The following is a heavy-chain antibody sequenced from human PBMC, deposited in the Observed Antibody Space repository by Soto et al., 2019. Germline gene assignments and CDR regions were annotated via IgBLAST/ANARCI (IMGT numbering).Heavy chain of an antibody. Sequence: PGGSLRLSCSVSGFTFSNYAMHWVRQAPGKGLEYVSGITSEGDSTWHADFVKGRFTISRDNSKNTLFLQMTSVRVEDTARYFCVKGNQLLRYYFEFWGPGTLVTVSS. CDR1: GFTFSNYA. J-gene: IGHJ4*01. D-gene: IGHD2-2*01. V-gene: IGHV3-64D*06. CDR3: VKGNQLLRYYFEF. CDR2: ITSEGDST.